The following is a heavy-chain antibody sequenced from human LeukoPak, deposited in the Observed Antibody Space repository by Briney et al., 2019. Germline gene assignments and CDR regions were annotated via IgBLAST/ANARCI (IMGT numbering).Heavy chain of an antibody. Sequence: GGSLKISAKGSGYSFTSYCISCVREMPGEGVEWVWGVDPSDSYTNYSPSFQGHVTISAGQSISTAYLQWRSLKASDTAMYYCARRGPSQSTSEYYFDYWGQGTLVTVSS. V-gene: IGHV5-10-1*01. J-gene: IGHJ4*02. CDR3: ARRGPSQSTSEYYFDY. CDR2: VDPSDSYT. D-gene: IGHD2-2*01. CDR1: GYSFTSYC.